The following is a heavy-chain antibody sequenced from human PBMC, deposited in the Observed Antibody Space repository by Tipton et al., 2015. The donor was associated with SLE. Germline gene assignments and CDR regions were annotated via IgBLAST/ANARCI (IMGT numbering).Heavy chain of an antibody. CDR3: ARRHYSGPFDS. Sequence: LRLSCSVSGGSISSFYWSWIRQPPGKGLEWIGYAFYSGTTDSNPSLKSRVTLSIDTSKNHFSLRLTSVTAADTAVYYCARRHYSGPFDSWGQGTLVTVSS. V-gene: IGHV4-59*12. D-gene: IGHD5-12*01. CDR1: GGSISSFY. J-gene: IGHJ4*02. CDR2: AFYSGTT.